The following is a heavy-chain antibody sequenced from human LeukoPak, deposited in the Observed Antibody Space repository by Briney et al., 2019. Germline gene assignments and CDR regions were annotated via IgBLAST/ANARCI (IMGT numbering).Heavy chain of an antibody. CDR2: ISDDSGST. CDR3: AKDQYSSGWYFDY. D-gene: IGHD6-19*01. CDR1: GFSLSDYY. V-gene: IGHV3-23*01. J-gene: IGHJ4*02. Sequence: GGSLRLSCVASGFSLSDYYMSWIRQAPGKGLEWVSGISDDSGSTYYADSVRGRFTISRDNSKNTLYLQMNSLRVEDTAIYYCAKDQYSSGWYFDYWGQGTLVTVSS.